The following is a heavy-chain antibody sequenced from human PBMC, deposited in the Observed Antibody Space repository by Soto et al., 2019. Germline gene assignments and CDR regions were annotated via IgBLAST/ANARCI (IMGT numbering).Heavy chain of an antibody. V-gene: IGHV3-23*01. D-gene: IGHD3-10*01. CDR3: ARYYYASGSNWFDP. J-gene: IGHJ5*02. CDR2: ISGSDGRT. CDR1: GFTFRTHD. Sequence: GGSLRLSCAASGFTFRTHDMSWVRQAPGKGLEWVSSISGSDGRTYYADSVKGRLTISRDNSKNTLYLQMSSLRAVDTAVYYCARYYYASGSNWFDPWGRGTLVTVSS.